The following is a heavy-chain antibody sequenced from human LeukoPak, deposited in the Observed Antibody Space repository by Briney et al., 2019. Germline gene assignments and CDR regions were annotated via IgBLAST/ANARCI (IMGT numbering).Heavy chain of an antibody. CDR3: ARGGPLDDILTGYPNWFGP. CDR1: GGTFSSYA. CDR2: IIPIFGTA. Sequence: SVKVSCKASGGTFSSYAISWVRQAPGQGLEWMGGIIPIFGTANYAQKFQGRVTITADKSTSTAYMELSSLRSEDTAVYYCARGGPLDDILTGYPNWFGPWGQGTLVTVSS. V-gene: IGHV1-69*06. D-gene: IGHD3-9*01. J-gene: IGHJ5*02.